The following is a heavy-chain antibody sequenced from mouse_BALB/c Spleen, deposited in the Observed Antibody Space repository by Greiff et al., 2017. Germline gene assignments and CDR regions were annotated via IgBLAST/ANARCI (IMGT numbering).Heavy chain of an antibody. V-gene: IGHV5-4*02. Sequence: EVKVVESGGGLVKPGGSLKLSCAASGFTFSDYYMYWVRQTPEKRLEWVATISDGGSYTYYPDSVKGRFTISRDNAKNNLYLQMSSLKSEDTAMYYCARGSTMIPFDYWGQGTTLTVSS. J-gene: IGHJ2*01. CDR3: ARGSTMIPFDY. D-gene: IGHD2-4*01. CDR2: ISDGGSYT. CDR1: GFTFSDYY.